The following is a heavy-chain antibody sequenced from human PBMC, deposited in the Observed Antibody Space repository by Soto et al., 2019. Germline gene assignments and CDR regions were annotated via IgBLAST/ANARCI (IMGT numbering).Heavy chain of an antibody. CDR1: GYTFTSYY. J-gene: IGHJ4*02. D-gene: IGHD2-8*02. Sequence: ASVKVSCKASGYTFTSYYISWVRQAPGQGLEWMGWISGYNGNTNYAQKLQGRVTMTTDTSTSTAYMELRSLRSDDTAVYYCARDKITGLFDYWGQGTLVTVSS. V-gene: IGHV1-18*01. CDR3: ARDKITGLFDY. CDR2: ISGYNGNT.